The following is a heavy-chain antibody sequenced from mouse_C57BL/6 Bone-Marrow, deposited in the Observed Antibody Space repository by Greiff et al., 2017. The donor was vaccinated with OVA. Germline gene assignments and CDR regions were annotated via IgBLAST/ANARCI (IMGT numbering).Heavy chain of an antibody. D-gene: IGHD1-1*01. Sequence: VQLQQSGAELARPGASVKLSCKASGYTFTSYGISWVKQRTGQGLEWIGEIYPRSGNTYYNEKFKGKATLTADKSSSTAYMELRSLTSEDSEVDFCAREGGSSGGYFDYWGQGTTLTVSS. CDR3: AREGGSSGGYFDY. V-gene: IGHV1-81*01. CDR2: IYPRSGNT. CDR1: GYTFTSYG. J-gene: IGHJ2*01.